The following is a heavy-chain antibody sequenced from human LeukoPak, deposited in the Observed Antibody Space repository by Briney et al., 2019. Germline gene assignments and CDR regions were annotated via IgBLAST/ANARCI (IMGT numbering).Heavy chain of an antibody. J-gene: IGHJ4*02. D-gene: IGHD3-16*02. Sequence: GGSLRLSCAASGFTFTVYAMHWVRQAPGKGLEYVSTISFNGGSTYYANPVKGRFTISRDNSKNTLYLQMGSLRAEDMAVYYCARDPGRYTSSFYYFDYWGQGTLVTVSS. V-gene: IGHV3-64*01. CDR1: GFTFTVYA. CDR2: ISFNGGST. CDR3: ARDPGRYTSSFYYFDY.